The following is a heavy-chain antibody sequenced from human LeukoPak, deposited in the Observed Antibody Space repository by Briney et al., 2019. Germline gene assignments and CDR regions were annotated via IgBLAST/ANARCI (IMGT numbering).Heavy chain of an antibody. V-gene: IGHV3-49*04. D-gene: IGHD5-12*01. Sequence: PGGSLRLSCTASGFTFGDYAMSWVRQAPGKGLEWVGFIRSKAYGGTTEYAASVKGRFTISRDDSKSIAYLQMNSLKTEDTAVYYCTRVGSAGSGYDYGWFDPWGQGTLVTVSS. CDR1: GFTFGDYA. J-gene: IGHJ5*02. CDR3: TRVGSAGSGYDYGWFDP. CDR2: IRSKAYGGTT.